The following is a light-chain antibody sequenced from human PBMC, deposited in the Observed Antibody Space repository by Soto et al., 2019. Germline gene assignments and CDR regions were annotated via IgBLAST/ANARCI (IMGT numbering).Light chain of an antibody. J-gene: IGLJ1*01. CDR3: TSHAGSNNYV. CDR2: EVS. Sequence: SFLMQPPSASPSPGQSVTISRTETSSDVGGYNYVSWYQQHPGKAPKLIISEVSKRPSGVPDRFSGSKSGNTASLTVSGLQAEDEADYSCTSHAGSNNYVCGAGTKVTV. CDR1: SSDVGGYNY. V-gene: IGLV2-8*01.